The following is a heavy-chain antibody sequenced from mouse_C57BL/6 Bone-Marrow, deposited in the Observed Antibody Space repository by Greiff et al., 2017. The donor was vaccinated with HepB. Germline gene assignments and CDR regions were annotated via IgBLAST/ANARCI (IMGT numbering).Heavy chain of an antibody. CDR3: ARIYYGNYDFDY. CDR2: ISDGGSYT. Sequence: EVMLVESGGGLVKPGGSLKLSCAASGFTFSSYAMSWVRQTPEKRLEWVATISDGGSYTYYPDNVKGRFTISRDNAKNNLYLQMRHLKSEDTAMYYCARIYYGNYDFDYWGQGTTLTVSS. J-gene: IGHJ2*01. CDR1: GFTFSSYA. V-gene: IGHV5-4*03. D-gene: IGHD2-1*01.